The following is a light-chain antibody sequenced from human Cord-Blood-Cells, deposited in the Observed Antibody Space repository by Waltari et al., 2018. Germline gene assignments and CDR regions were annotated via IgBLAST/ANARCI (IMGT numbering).Light chain of an antibody. Sequence: DIQMTQSPSSLSASVGDRVTITCRASQSISSYLKWYQQKPGKAPKLLIYAASSLQSGVPSRVSGSGSGTNFTLTNSNLQPDDFATYYYRQSNSTGTFAQGTKVEMK. CDR3: RQSNSTGT. J-gene: IGKJ1*01. CDR1: QSISSY. V-gene: IGKV1-39*01. CDR2: AAS.